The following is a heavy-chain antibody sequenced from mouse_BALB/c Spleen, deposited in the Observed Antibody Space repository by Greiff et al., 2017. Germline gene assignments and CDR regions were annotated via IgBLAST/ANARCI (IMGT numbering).Heavy chain of an antibody. V-gene: IGHV5-6-4*01. D-gene: IGHD2-4*01. CDR1: GFTFSSYT. CDR3: TRARSTMITTAPMDY. J-gene: IGHJ4*01. Sequence: EVQGVESGGGLVKPGGSLKLSCAASGFTFSSYTMSWVRQTPEKRLEWVATISSGGSYTYYPDSVKGRFTISRDNAKNTLYLQMSSLKSEDTAMYYCTRARSTMITTAPMDYWGQGTSVTVSS. CDR2: ISSGGSYT.